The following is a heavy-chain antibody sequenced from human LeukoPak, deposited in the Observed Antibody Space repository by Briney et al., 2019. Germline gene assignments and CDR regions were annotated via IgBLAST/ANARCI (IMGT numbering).Heavy chain of an antibody. J-gene: IGHJ4*02. CDR3: ARTVLWFGEFYLDY. CDR2: IYYRRST. V-gene: IGHV4-59*01. CDR1: VRSLSSYY. D-gene: IGHD3-10*01. Sequence: PSETLSLTCTVSVRSLSSYYWSWIRRPPGGGREWVGYIYYRRSTNYNPSLKGRVTISVDTSKNQFYLKLSSVTAADTAVYYCARTVLWFGEFYLDYWGQGTLVTVSS.